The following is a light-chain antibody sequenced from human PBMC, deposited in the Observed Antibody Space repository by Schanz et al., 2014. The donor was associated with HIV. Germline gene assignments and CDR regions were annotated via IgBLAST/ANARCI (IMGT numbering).Light chain of an antibody. Sequence: QSALTQPASVSGSPGQSITISCTGTTSDVGSYNLVSWYQQHPGKAPKVMIYEVSKRPSGVSNRFSGSKSGNTASLTISGLQAEDEADYYCSSYTSSNTLEVFGTGTKLTVL. CDR1: TSDVGSYNL. CDR3: SSYTSSNTLEV. CDR2: EVS. V-gene: IGLV2-14*02. J-gene: IGLJ1*01.